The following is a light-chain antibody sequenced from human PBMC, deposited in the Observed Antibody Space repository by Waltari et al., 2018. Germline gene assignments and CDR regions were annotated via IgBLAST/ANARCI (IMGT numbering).Light chain of an antibody. J-gene: IGLJ2*01. CDR1: SSNIGAGYD. CDR3: QSYDSSLSGWV. V-gene: IGLV1-40*01. Sequence: QSVLTQPPSVSGAPGQRVTISCTGSSSNIGAGYDVHWYQQLPGTAPTLLIYVTRDGPSGVPDRFSGSKSGTSASLAITGLQAEDEADYYCQSYDSSLSGWVFGGGTKLTVL. CDR2: VTR.